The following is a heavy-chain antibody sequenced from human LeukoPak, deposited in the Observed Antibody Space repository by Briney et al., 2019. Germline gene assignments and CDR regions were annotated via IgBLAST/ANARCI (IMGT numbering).Heavy chain of an antibody. CDR3: ARVGYYDILTGYCPFDY. CDR1: GFTFSNYG. J-gene: IGHJ4*02. D-gene: IGHD3-9*01. CDR2: ISYDGSHE. V-gene: IGHV3-30*03. Sequence: PGGSLRLSCAVSGFTFSNYGMHWVRQAPGKGLEWVAVISYDGSHEYYGVSVKGRFTISRDNAKNTLYLQMNSLRAEDTAVYYCARVGYYDILTGYCPFDYWGQGTLVTVSS.